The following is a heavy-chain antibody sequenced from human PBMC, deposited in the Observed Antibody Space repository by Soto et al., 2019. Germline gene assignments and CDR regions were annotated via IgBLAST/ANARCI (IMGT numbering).Heavy chain of an antibody. Sequence: GGSLRLSCAASGFTFSSYGMHWVRQAPGKGLEWVAVIWYDGSNKYYADSVKGRFTISRDNSKNTLYLQMNSLRAEDTAVYYCARDGWGETAAAYSNGMDVWGQGTTVTVSS. J-gene: IGHJ6*02. CDR3: ARDGWGETAAAYSNGMDV. D-gene: IGHD6-13*01. CDR2: IWYDGSNK. CDR1: GFTFSSYG. V-gene: IGHV3-33*01.